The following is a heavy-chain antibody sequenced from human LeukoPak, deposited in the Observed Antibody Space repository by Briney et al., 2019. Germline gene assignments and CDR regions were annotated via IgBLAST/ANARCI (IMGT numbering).Heavy chain of an antibody. CDR3: ARVRDTAFFRKLLSFDY. CDR2: INHSGST. CDR1: SGSFSGYY. V-gene: IGHV4-34*01. D-gene: IGHD5-18*01. Sequence: KPSETLSLTCAVYSGSFSGYYWSWIRQPPGKGLEWIGEINHSGSTNYNPSLKSRVTISVDTSKNQFSLKLSSVTAADTAVYYCARVRDTAFFRKLLSFDYWGQGTLVTVSS. J-gene: IGHJ4*02.